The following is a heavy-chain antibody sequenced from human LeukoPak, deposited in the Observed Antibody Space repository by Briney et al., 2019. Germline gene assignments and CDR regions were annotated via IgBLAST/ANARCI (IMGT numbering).Heavy chain of an antibody. CDR3: VRGIFRVAGTGVHY. V-gene: IGHV1-8*01. CDR2: MNPNSGNT. Sequence: ASVKVSCKASGYTFTSYDINWVRQATGQGLEWMGWMNPNSGNTGYAQKFQGRVTMTRNTSISTAYMELSSLRSEDTAVYYCVRGIFRVAGTGVHYWGQGILVTVSS. D-gene: IGHD6-19*01. CDR1: GYTFTSYD. J-gene: IGHJ4*02.